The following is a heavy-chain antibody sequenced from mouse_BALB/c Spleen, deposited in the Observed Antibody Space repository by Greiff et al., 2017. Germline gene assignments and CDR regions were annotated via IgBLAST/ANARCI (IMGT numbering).Heavy chain of an antibody. J-gene: IGHJ4*01. V-gene: IGHV5-6*01. CDR1: GFTFSSYG. CDR3: SRQKYYYAMDY. Sequence: EVLLVESGGDLVKPGGSLKLSCAASGFTFSSYGMSWVRQTPDKRLEWVGTISSGGSYTYYPDSVKGRFTISRDNAKNTLYLQMSSLKSEDTAMYYCSRQKYYYAMDYWGQGTSVTVSS. D-gene: IGHD5-1-1*01. CDR2: ISSGGSYT.